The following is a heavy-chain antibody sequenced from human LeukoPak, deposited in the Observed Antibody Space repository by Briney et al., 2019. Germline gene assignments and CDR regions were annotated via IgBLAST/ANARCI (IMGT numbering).Heavy chain of an antibody. CDR1: GFTFSSYG. Sequence: PGGSLRLSCAASGFTFSSYGMHWVRQAPGKGLEWVAFIRYDGSNKYYADSVKGRFTISRDNSKNTLYLQMNSLRAEDTAVYYCAKDVRDPVSVAVYYMDVWGKGTTVTVSS. V-gene: IGHV3-30*02. J-gene: IGHJ6*03. CDR2: IRYDGSNK. CDR3: AKDVRDPVSVAVYYMDV. D-gene: IGHD5-24*01.